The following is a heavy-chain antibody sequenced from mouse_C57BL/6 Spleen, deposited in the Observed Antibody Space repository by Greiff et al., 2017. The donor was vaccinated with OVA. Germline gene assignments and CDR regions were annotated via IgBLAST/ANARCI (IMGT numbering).Heavy chain of an antibody. CDR3: ARRGGRNYAMDY. CDR1: GYSITSGYY. J-gene: IGHJ4*01. CDR2: ISYDGSN. V-gene: IGHV3-6*01. Sequence: EVQLVESGPGLVKPSQSLSLTCSVTGYSITSGYYWNWIRQFPGNKLEWMGYISYDGSNNYNPSLKNRITITRDTSKNQFFLKLNSVTTEDTATYYCARRGGRNYAMDYWGQGTSVTVSS.